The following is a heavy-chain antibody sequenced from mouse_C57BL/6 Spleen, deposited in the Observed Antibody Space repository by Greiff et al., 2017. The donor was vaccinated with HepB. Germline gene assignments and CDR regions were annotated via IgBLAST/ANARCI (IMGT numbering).Heavy chain of an antibody. CDR1: GFTFSDYG. J-gene: IGHJ2*01. Sequence: EVKLMESGGGLVQPGGSLKLSCAASGFTFSDYGMAWVRQAPRKGPEWVAFISNLAYSIYYADTVTGRFTISRENAKNTLYLEMSSLRSEDTAMYYCARGGLLREGYFDYWGQGTTLTVSS. CDR3: ARGGLLREGYFDY. V-gene: IGHV5-15*01. D-gene: IGHD2-3*01. CDR2: ISNLAYSI.